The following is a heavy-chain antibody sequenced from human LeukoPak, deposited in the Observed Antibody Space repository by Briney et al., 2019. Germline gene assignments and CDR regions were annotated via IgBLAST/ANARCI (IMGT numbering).Heavy chain of an antibody. Sequence: SETLSLTCTVSGGSISSYYWGWIRQPPGRGLEWIGSIYYRGSNYHNSSLKGRVTMSIDTSKNQFSLRLSSVTAADTAVYYCARSILRYYYNASGYYPYYFDYWGQGVLVTVSS. V-gene: IGHV4-39*07. CDR2: IYYRGSN. J-gene: IGHJ4*02. CDR1: GGSISSYY. CDR3: ARSILRYYYNASGYYPYYFDY. D-gene: IGHD3-22*01.